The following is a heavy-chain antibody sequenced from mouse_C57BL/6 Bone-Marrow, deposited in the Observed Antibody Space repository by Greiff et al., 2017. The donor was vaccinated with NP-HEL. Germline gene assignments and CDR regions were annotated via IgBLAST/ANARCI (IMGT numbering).Heavy chain of an antibody. D-gene: IGHD5-1*01. CDR3: ARGTYSYAMDY. CDR2: IHPNSGST. V-gene: IGHV1-64*01. Sequence: VQLQQPGAELVKPGASVKLSCKASGYTFTSYWMHWVKQRPGQGLEWIGMIHPNSGSTNYNEKFKSKATLTVDKSSSTAYMQLSSLTSEDTAVYYCARGTYSYAMDYWGQGTSVTVSS. CDR1: GYTFTSYW. J-gene: IGHJ4*01.